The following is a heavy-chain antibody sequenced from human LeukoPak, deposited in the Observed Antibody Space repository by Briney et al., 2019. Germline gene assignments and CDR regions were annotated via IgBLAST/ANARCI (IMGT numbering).Heavy chain of an antibody. J-gene: IGHJ5*02. Sequence: GESLKISCKGSGSRFTSYWIGWVRQMPGKGLEWMGIIYPGDSDTRYSPSFQGQVTISADKSNSTAYLQWSSLKASDTAMYYCARSRYQLLIDNWFDPWGQGTLVTVSS. CDR2: IYPGDSDT. CDR1: GSRFTSYW. CDR3: ARSRYQLLIDNWFDP. V-gene: IGHV5-51*01. D-gene: IGHD2-2*01.